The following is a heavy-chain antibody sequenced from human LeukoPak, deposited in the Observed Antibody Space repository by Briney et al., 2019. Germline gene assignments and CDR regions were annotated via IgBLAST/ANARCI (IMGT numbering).Heavy chain of an antibody. CDR1: GFTFSDYY. D-gene: IGHD1-14*01. V-gene: IGHV3-11*01. CDR2: TSSSGSTI. Sequence: ESGGGLVKPGGSLRLSCAASGFTFSDYYMSWIRQAPGKGLEWVSYTSSSGSTIYYADSVKGRFTISRDNAKNSLYLQMNSLRAEDTAVYYCARLHRGEPYYYYYYGMDVWGQGTTVTVSS. J-gene: IGHJ6*02. CDR3: ARLHRGEPYYYYYYGMDV.